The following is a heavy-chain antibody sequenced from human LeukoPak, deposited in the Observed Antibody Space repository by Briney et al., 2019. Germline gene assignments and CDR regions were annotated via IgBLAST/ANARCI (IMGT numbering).Heavy chain of an antibody. Sequence: PSETLSLTCTVSGGSISSHYWSWIRQPPGKGLEWIGYIYYSGSTNYNPSLKSRVTISVDTSKNQFSLKLSSVTAADTAVYYCARAYYDSSGAFDYWGQGTLVTVSS. D-gene: IGHD3-22*01. CDR3: ARAYYDSSGAFDY. CDR1: GGSISSHY. CDR2: IYYSGST. V-gene: IGHV4-59*11. J-gene: IGHJ4*02.